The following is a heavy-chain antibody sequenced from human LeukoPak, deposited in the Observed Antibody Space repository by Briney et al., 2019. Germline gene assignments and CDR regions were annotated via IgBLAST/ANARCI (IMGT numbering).Heavy chain of an antibody. CDR1: GGSFSGYY. CDR2: IYHSGST. V-gene: IGHV4-34*01. Sequence: PSETLSLTCAVYGGSFSGYYWSWIRQPPGKGLEWIGYIYHSGSTYYNPSLKSRVTISVDRSKNQFSLKLSSVTAADTAVYYCARVEGFDFWSGPMDYWGQGTLVTVSS. J-gene: IGHJ4*02. CDR3: ARVEGFDFWSGPMDY. D-gene: IGHD3-3*01.